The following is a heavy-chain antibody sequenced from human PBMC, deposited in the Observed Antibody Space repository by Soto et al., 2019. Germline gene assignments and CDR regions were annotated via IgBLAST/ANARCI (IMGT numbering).Heavy chain of an antibody. CDR1: GASISSGGYY. Sequence: SETLSLTCTVSGASISSGGYYWSWIRQHPGNGLEWIGYIYYTGNTYNNPALRSRVIMSVDTSKNQFSLKLSSVTAADTAVYYCVGEGDNTDYYLGYYFYGMDVWGQGTTVTVSS. CDR3: VGEGDNTDYYLGYYFYGMDV. CDR2: IYYTGNT. D-gene: IGHD3-10*01. J-gene: IGHJ6*02. V-gene: IGHV4-31*03.